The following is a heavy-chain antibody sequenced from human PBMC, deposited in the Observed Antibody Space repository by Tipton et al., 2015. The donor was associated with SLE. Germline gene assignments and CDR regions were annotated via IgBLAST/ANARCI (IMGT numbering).Heavy chain of an antibody. CDR3: AREFGLRWPPGHFDY. CDR1: GFTFSSYK. J-gene: IGHJ4*02. V-gene: IGHV3-30-3*01. D-gene: IGHD5-24*01. Sequence: SLRLSCAASGFTFSSYKMNWVRQAPGKGLEWVAVISYDGTNKYYADSVKGRFTISRDNSKNTLYLQMNSLRAEDTAVYYCAREFGLRWPPGHFDYWGQGTLVTVSS. CDR2: ISYDGTNK.